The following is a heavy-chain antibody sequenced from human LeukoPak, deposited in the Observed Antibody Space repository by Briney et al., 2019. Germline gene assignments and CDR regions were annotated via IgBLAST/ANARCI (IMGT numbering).Heavy chain of an antibody. D-gene: IGHD4-11*01. J-gene: IGHJ4*02. CDR1: EFTFNSHV. CDR2: ISADGKTA. Sequence: PGGSLRLSCAASEFTFNSHVMHWFRQAPGKGLEWVAVISADGKTAYYADSLKGRFTISRDNAKNSLYLQMNSLRAEDTAFYYCARYDYSNYVGYYDHWGQGTLVTVSS. CDR3: ARYDYSNYVGYYDH. V-gene: IGHV3-30*03.